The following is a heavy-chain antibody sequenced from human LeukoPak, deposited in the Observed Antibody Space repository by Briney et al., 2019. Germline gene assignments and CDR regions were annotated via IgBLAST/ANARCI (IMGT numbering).Heavy chain of an antibody. CDR3: AKVYYDSSGYLWPPFDY. D-gene: IGHD3-22*01. Sequence: PGGTLRLSCAASGFTFSSYGMSWVRQAPGKGLEWVSAISGSGGSTYYADSVKGRFTISRDNSKNTLYLQMNSLRAEDTAVYYCAKVYYDSSGYLWPPFDYWGQGTLVTVSS. V-gene: IGHV3-23*01. CDR1: GFTFSSYG. J-gene: IGHJ4*02. CDR2: ISGSGGST.